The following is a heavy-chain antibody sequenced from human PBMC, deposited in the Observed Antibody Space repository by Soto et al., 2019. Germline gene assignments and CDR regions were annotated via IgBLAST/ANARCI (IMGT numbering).Heavy chain of an antibody. CDR1: GGTFSSYA. CDR2: IIPIFGTA. CDR3: ARVSNGDYPLLYYYYGMDV. Sequence: QVQLVQSGAEVKKPGSSVKVSCKASGGTFSSYAISWVRQAPGQGLEWMGGIIPIFGTANYAQKFQGRVTITADESTSTAYMGLSSLRSEDTAVYYCARVSNGDYPLLYYYYGMDVWGQGTTVTVSS. D-gene: IGHD4-17*01. J-gene: IGHJ6*02. V-gene: IGHV1-69*01.